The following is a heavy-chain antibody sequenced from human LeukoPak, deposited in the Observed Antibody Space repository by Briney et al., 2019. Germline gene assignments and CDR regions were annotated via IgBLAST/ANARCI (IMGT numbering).Heavy chain of an antibody. CDR3: AGPAGSLGY. CDR1: GFSISSGGYY. D-gene: IGHD6-13*01. Sequence: PSETLSLTCTVSGFSISSGGYYWSWLRQHPGKGLEWIGYIYYGGSTYYNPSLKSRVTISVDTSKNQFSLKLSSVTAADTAVYYCAGPAGSLGYWGQGTLVTVSS. J-gene: IGHJ4*02. V-gene: IGHV4-31*03. CDR2: IYYGGST.